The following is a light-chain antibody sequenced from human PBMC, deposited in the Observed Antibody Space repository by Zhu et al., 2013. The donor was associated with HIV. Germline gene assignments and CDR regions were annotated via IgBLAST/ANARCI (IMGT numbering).Light chain of an antibody. CDR1: QSLVFSDATSL. V-gene: IGKV2-30*01. CDR3: MQGSNWPYT. CDR2: KVS. Sequence: DLVLTQSPLSLPVTLGQPASISCRSSQSLVFSDATSLVNWFHQRPGQSPRRLIYKVSNRDSGVPERFSGNGSGTDFTMKISRVEAEDIGVYYCMQGSNWPYTFGQGTRLEIK. J-gene: IGKJ2*01.